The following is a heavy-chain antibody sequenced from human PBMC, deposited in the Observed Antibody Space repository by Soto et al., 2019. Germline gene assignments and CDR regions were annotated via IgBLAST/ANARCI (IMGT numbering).Heavy chain of an antibody. Sequence: SETLSLTCTVSGGSIISYYCSWIRQPPWKGLEWIGYIYYSGSTNYNPSLKSRVTISVDTSKNQFSLKLSSVTAADTAVYYCARHAVVPYQLLEVIFDYWGQGTLVTVSS. V-gene: IGHV4-59*08. CDR1: GGSIISYY. CDR2: IYYSGST. J-gene: IGHJ4*02. D-gene: IGHD2-2*01. CDR3: ARHAVVPYQLLEVIFDY.